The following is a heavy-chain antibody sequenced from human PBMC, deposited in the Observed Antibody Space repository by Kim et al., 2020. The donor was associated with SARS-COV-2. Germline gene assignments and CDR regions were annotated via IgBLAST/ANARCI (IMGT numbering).Heavy chain of an antibody. J-gene: IGHJ4*02. D-gene: IGHD3-9*01. CDR3: ARHSPYVLRYFD. Sequence: SETLSLTCTVSGDSISSSNDYWGWVRQPPGRGLEWIVSRHYSQDTYYNPSLKSRVTMSVDTSKNQFSLNLSSVTAADTAVYYCARHSPYVLRYFDWGQGTLVTVSS. CDR2: RHYSQDT. CDR1: GDSISSSNDY. V-gene: IGHV4-39*01.